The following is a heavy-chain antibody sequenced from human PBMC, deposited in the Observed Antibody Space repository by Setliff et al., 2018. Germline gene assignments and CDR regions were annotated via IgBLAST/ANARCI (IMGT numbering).Heavy chain of an antibody. CDR1: GYSFTTHY. CDR2: INPSGGNT. CDR3: ARGNNVDHEYFDFWVASGSYYSWFDP. D-gene: IGHD3-10*01. V-gene: IGHV1-46*04. J-gene: IGHJ5*02. Sequence: GASVKVSCKTFGYSFTTHYIHWVRQAPGQGLEWMGIINPSGGNTKSVENLQGRLTMTRDTSTSTVYMELSSLRSDDTAVYYCARGNNVDHEYFDFWVASGSYYSWFDPWGQGTLVTVSS.